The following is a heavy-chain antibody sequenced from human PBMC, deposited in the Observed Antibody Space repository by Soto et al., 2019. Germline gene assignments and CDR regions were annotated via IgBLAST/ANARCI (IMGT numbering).Heavy chain of an antibody. V-gene: IGHV1-18*04. Sequence: ASVKVSCKASGYTFTGYYMHWVRQAPGQGLEWMGWINPNSGNTNYAQKLQGRVTMTTDTSTSTAYMELRSLRSDDTAVYYCARESSSWALDYWGQGTLVTVSS. J-gene: IGHJ4*02. CDR3: ARESSSWALDY. CDR1: GYTFTGYY. CDR2: INPNSGNT. D-gene: IGHD6-13*01.